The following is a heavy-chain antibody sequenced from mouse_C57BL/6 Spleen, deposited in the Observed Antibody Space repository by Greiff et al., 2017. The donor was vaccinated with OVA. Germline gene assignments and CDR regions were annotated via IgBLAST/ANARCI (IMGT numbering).Heavy chain of an antibody. CDR1: GYTFTSYW. CDR2: IYPGSGCT. CDR3: ARESNPYAMDY. D-gene: IGHD2-5*01. J-gene: IGHJ4*01. Sequence: QVQLQQPGAELVKPGASVTMSCKASGYTFTSYWITWVNQRPGQGLASIGDIYPGSGCTNYTEQFQSKATLTVDTSSSTAYMQLSSLTSDDSAVYYCARESNPYAMDYWGQGTSGTVSA. V-gene: IGHV1-55*01.